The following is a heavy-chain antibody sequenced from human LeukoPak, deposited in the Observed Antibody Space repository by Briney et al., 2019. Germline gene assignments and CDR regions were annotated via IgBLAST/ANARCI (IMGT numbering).Heavy chain of an antibody. J-gene: IGHJ5*02. V-gene: IGHV3-48*01. D-gene: IGHD6-6*01. CDR3: ARLDEYRSSSSCAS. CDR2: ITSSSNTI. Sequence: GGSLRLSCAASGFTFSSYTMNWVRQAPGKGLEWVSYITSSSNTIYYADSVKGRFTISRDNAKNSLYLQMNSLRAEDTAVYYCARLDEYRSSSSCASWRQGTLVTVSS. CDR1: GFTFSSYT.